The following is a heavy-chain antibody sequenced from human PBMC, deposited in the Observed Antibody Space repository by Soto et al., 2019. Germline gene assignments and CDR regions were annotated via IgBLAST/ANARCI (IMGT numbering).Heavy chain of an antibody. Sequence: GASVKVSCKASGGTFSSYAISWVRQAPGQGLEWMGGIIPIFGTANYAQKFQGRVTITADESTSTAYMELSSLRSEDTAVYYCAREETYGSGTRGAFDIWGQGTMVT. D-gene: IGHD3-10*01. J-gene: IGHJ3*02. CDR3: AREETYGSGTRGAFDI. V-gene: IGHV1-69*13. CDR2: IIPIFGTA. CDR1: GGTFSSYA.